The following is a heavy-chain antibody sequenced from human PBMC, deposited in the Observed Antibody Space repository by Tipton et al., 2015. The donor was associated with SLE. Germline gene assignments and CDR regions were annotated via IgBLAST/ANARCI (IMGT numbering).Heavy chain of an antibody. V-gene: IGHV3-7*01. Sequence: GSLRLSCAASGFTFSSYWMSWVRQAPGKGLEWVANIKQDGSEKYYVDSVKGRFTISRDNAKNSLYLQMNSLRAEDTAVYYCATPLGYCSGGSCPYNWFDPWGQGTLVTVSS. D-gene: IGHD2-15*01. CDR3: ATPLGYCSGGSCPYNWFDP. J-gene: IGHJ5*02. CDR1: GFTFSSYW. CDR2: IKQDGSEK.